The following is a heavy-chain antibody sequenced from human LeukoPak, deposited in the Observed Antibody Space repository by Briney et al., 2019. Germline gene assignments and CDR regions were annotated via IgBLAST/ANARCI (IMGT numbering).Heavy chain of an antibody. Sequence: ASVKVSCKASGYTFTSYGISWVRQAPGQGLEWMGWISAYNGNTNYAQKLQGRVTMTTDTSTSTAYMELRSLRSDDTAVYYCARRTDPMNYYDSSGYADYWGQGTLVTVSS. CDR3: ARRTDPMNYYDSSGYADY. CDR1: GYTFTSYG. J-gene: IGHJ4*02. D-gene: IGHD3-22*01. CDR2: ISAYNGNT. V-gene: IGHV1-18*01.